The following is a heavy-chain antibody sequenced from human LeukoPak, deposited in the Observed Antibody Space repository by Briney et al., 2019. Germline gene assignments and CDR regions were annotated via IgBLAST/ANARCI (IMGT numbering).Heavy chain of an antibody. Sequence: KPGGSLRLSCAASGFIFSSYTMNWVRQGPGEGLEWVSSISDTSTYIYYAESVEGRFTISRDNAKSSLFLQMNSLRAEDTAVYYCTRAPPGRDGYSEYWGQGTVVTVST. CDR1: GFIFSSYT. J-gene: IGHJ4*02. V-gene: IGHV3-21*01. D-gene: IGHD5-24*01. CDR3: TRAPPGRDGYSEY. CDR2: ISDTSTYI.